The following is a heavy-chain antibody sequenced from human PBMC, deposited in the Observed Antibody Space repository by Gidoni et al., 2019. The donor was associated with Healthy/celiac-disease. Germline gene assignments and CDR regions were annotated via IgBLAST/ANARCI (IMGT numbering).Heavy chain of an antibody. D-gene: IGHD6-25*01. Sequence: EVQLVESGGGLVKPGGSLRLSCAASGSTFSSYSMNGVRQAPGKGLEWVSSISSSSSYIYYADSVKGRFTISRDNAKNSLYLQMNSLRAEDTAVYYCARDRAYSSGGFDYWGQGTLVTVSS. V-gene: IGHV3-21*01. CDR3: ARDRAYSSGGFDY. CDR1: GSTFSSYS. J-gene: IGHJ4*02. CDR2: ISSSSSYI.